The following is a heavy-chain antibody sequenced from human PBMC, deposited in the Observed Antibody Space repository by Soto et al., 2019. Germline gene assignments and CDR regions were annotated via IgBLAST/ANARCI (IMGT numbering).Heavy chain of an antibody. V-gene: IGHV1-18*01. CDR2: ISAYNGDT. CDR3: ARDPGYYFDY. CDR1: GYTFTIYG. J-gene: IGHJ4*02. Sequence: ASVKVSCKASGYTFTIYGITCVRQAPGQWPEWVGWISAYNGDTKYAQKLQGRVTMTTDTSTSTAYMELRGLRSDDTALYYCARDPGYYFDYWGQGTLVTVSS.